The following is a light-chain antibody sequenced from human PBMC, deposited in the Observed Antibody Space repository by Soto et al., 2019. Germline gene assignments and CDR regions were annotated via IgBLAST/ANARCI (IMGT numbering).Light chain of an antibody. CDR3: QQYYNRPGT. V-gene: IGKV3-15*01. J-gene: IGKJ1*01. CDR2: GAS. CDR1: QSVSSH. Sequence: EIVMTQSPATLSVSPGERATLSCRASQSVSSHLAWYQHKPGQPPRLLLYGASIRLSRIPARFSGSGSGTEFTLTINSLQSEDVAVYYCQQYYNRPGTFGQGTKVEIK.